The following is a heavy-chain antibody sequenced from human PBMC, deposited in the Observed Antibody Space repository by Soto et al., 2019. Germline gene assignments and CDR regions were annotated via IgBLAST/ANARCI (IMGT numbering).Heavy chain of an antibody. CDR2: IIPIFGTA. D-gene: IGHD3-10*01. J-gene: IGHJ6*02. Sequence: GASVKVSCKASGGTFSSYAISWVRQAPGQGLEWMGGIIPIFGTANYAQKFQGRVTITADGSTSAAYMELSSLRSEDTAVYYCAREPITMVRGVLYYYYGMDVWGQGTTVTVSS. CDR1: GGTFSSYA. CDR3: AREPITMVRGVLYYYYGMDV. V-gene: IGHV1-69*13.